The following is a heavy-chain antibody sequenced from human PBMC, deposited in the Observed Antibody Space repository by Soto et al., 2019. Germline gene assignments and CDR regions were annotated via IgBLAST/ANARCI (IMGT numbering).Heavy chain of an antibody. V-gene: IGHV3-30*18. CDR1: GFIFSSYG. Sequence: LRLSCAASGFIFSSYGMHWVRQAPGKGLEWVAVISYDGINKYYSDSVKGRFTISRDNSKNTLYLQMNSLRAEDTAVYYCAKSVYNWNDGFFDYWGQGTLVTVSS. CDR3: AKSVYNWNDGFFDY. J-gene: IGHJ4*02. D-gene: IGHD1-1*01. CDR2: ISYDGINK.